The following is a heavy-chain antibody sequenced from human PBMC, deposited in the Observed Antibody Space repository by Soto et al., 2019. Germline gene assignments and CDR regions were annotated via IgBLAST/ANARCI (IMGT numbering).Heavy chain of an antibody. D-gene: IGHD6-13*01. Sequence: TSETLSLTCTVSGGSISSSSYYWGWIRQPPGKGLEWIGSIYYSGSTYYNPSLKSRVTISVDTSKNQFSLKLSSVTAADTAVYYCASAGYSSSWYPYYYYYGMDVWGQGTTVTVSS. CDR1: GGSISSSSYY. V-gene: IGHV4-39*01. CDR3: ASAGYSSSWYPYYYYYGMDV. J-gene: IGHJ6*02. CDR2: IYYSGST.